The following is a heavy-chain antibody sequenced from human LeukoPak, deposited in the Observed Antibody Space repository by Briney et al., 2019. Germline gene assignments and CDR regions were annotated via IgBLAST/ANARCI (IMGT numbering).Heavy chain of an antibody. CDR1: GGSFSGYY. V-gene: IGHV4-34*01. Sequence: PSETLSLTCAVYGGSFSGYYWSWIRQPPGKGPEWIGEINHSGSTNYNPSLKSRVTISVDTSKNQFSLKLSSVTAADTAVYYCARGYCSGGSCYHYMDVWGKGTTVTVSS. J-gene: IGHJ6*03. CDR2: INHSGST. CDR3: ARGYCSGGSCYHYMDV. D-gene: IGHD2-15*01.